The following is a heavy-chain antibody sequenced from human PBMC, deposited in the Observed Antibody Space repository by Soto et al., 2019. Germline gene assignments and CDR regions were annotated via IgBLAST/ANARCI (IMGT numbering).Heavy chain of an antibody. V-gene: IGHV4-4*02. CDR2: IYHSGST. Sequence: PSETLSLTCAVSGGSISSSNWWSWVRQPPGKGLEWIGEIYHSGSTIYNPSLKSRVTISVDKSKNQFSLKLSSVTAADTAVYYCARELNYYDSSGHRYYYYYGMDVWGQGTTVTVSS. D-gene: IGHD3-22*01. CDR3: ARELNYYDSSGHRYYYYYGMDV. J-gene: IGHJ6*02. CDR1: GGSISSSNW.